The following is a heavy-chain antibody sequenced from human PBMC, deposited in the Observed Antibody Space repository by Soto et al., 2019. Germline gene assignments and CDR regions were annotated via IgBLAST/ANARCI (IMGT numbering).Heavy chain of an antibody. D-gene: IGHD3-10*01. CDR1: GGSFSGYY. J-gene: IGHJ5*02. V-gene: IGHV4-34*01. Sequence: SETLSLTCAVYGGSFSGYYWSWIRQPPGKGLEWIGEINHSGSTNYNPSLKSRVTISVDTSKNQFSLKLSSVTAADTAVYYCALYGSGSYYKLNWFAPWGQGTLVT. CDR2: INHSGST. CDR3: ALYGSGSYYKLNWFAP.